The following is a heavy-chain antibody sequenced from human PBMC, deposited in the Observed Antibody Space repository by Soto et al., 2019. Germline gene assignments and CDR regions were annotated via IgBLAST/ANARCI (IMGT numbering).Heavy chain of an antibody. CDR1: GFSFSSYG. D-gene: IGHD6-19*01. CDR3: AKATPQYLSGWPGTADYFYH. J-gene: IGHJ1*01. Sequence: PGGSLRLSCAASGFSFSSYGMHWVRQAPGKGLEWVAFISYDGSNKYYADSVKGRFTISRDNSKNTLYLQMNSLRAEDTAVYYCAKATPQYLSGWPGTADYFYHWGQGTLVTVSS. CDR2: ISYDGSNK. V-gene: IGHV3-30*18.